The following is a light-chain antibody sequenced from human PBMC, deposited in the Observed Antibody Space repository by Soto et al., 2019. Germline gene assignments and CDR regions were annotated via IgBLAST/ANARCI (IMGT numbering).Light chain of an antibody. CDR1: QSVTTF. V-gene: IGKV3-11*01. CDR3: QRTEWHPALT. Sequence: EYELTQSPAPLSLSPGEIAALSCRASQSVTTFFAWYQQKPGLPPRLLIYDASTRATGIPASFSGSGAGTNFTPPTISRVEPEVLVFYYWQRTEWHPALTLGQGTRLEIK. CDR2: DAS. J-gene: IGKJ5*01.